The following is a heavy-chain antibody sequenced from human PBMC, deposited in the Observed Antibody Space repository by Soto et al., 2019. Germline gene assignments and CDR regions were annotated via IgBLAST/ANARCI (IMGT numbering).Heavy chain of an antibody. CDR1: GYTFTSYY. J-gene: IGHJ4*02. D-gene: IGHD2-21*02. CDR3: ARDPYVVVTATADYFDY. CDR2: INPGGGST. Sequence: SVKVSCKASGYTFTSYYMHWVRQAPGQGLEWMGIINPGGGSTSYAQKFQGRVTMTRDTSTSTVYMELSSLRSEDTAVYYCARDPYVVVTATADYFDYWGQGTLVTVSS. V-gene: IGHV1-46*01.